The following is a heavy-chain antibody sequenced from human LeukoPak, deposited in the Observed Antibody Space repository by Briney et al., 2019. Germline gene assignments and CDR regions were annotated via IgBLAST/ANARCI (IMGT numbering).Heavy chain of an antibody. Sequence: GRSLRLSCAASGFTFGSYWMSWVRQAPGKGLEWVANIKQDGSEKYYVDSVKGRFTISRDNAKNSLYLQMNSLRAEDTAVYYCAREGEDTAMVTLVYWGQGTLVTVSS. J-gene: IGHJ4*02. CDR1: GFTFGSYW. D-gene: IGHD5-18*01. CDR2: IKQDGSEK. CDR3: AREGEDTAMVTLVY. V-gene: IGHV3-7*03.